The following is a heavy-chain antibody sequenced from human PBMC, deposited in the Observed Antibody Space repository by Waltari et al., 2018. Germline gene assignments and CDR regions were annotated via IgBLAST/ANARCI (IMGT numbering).Heavy chain of an antibody. J-gene: IGHJ3*02. D-gene: IGHD2-2*01. Sequence: QVQLQESGPGLVKPSQTLSLTCTVSGGSISSGGYYWSWIRQHPGKGLEWIGYIYYSGSTYYNPSLKSRVTISVDTSKNQFSLKLSSVTAADTAVYYWARYIVVVPAATHAFDIWGQGTMVTVSS. V-gene: IGHV4-31*03. CDR2: IYYSGST. CDR3: ARYIVVVPAATHAFDI. CDR1: GGSISSGGYY.